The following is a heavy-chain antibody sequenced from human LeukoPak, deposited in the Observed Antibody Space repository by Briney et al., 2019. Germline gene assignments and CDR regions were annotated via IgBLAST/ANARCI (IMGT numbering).Heavy chain of an antibody. Sequence: SETLSLTCTVSGGSISSYYWSWIRQPAGKGLEWVGRIYTSGSTNYNPSLKSRVTMSVATSKNQFSLKLSSVTAADTAVYYCARGSYYDSSGYYHYYFDYWGQGTLVTVSS. CDR1: GGSISSYY. CDR3: ARGSYYDSSGYYHYYFDY. J-gene: IGHJ4*02. CDR2: IYTSGST. D-gene: IGHD3-22*01. V-gene: IGHV4-4*07.